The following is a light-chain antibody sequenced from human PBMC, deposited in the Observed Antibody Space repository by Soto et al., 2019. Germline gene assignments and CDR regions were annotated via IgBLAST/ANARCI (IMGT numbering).Light chain of an antibody. CDR1: QSVSSTY. V-gene: IGKV3-20*01. Sequence: ENVLTQSPGTLSLSPGERATLSCRASQSVSSTYLAWYQQKPGQAPRLLIYGVSSRTTGIPDRFSGSGSGTDFTLTISRLEPEEFAVYYCQQYGSSPRTFGQGTKVEIK. CDR3: QQYGSSPRT. CDR2: GVS. J-gene: IGKJ1*01.